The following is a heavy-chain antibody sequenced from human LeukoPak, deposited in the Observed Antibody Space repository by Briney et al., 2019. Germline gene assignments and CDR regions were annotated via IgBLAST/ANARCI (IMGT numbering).Heavy chain of an antibody. CDR2: IYYSGST. Sequence: SETLSLTCTVSGGSISSSSYYWGWIRQPPGKGLEWIGSIYYSGSTYYNPSLKSRVTISVDTSKNQFSLKLSSVTAADTAVYYCARGQITIFGVVTRTRREFDYWGQGTLVTVSS. CDR3: ARGQITIFGVVTRTRREFDY. CDR1: GGSISSSSYY. J-gene: IGHJ4*02. D-gene: IGHD3-3*01. V-gene: IGHV4-39*01.